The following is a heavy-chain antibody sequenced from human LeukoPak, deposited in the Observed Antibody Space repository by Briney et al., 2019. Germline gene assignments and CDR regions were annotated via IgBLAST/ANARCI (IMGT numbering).Heavy chain of an antibody. CDR1: GVSFSGYY. V-gene: IGHV4-34*01. CDR2: INHSGST. Sequence: SETLSLTCAVYGVSFSGYYWSWIRQPPGKGLEWIGEINHSGSTNYNPSLKSRVTISVDTSKNQFSLKLSSVTAADTAVYYCARGRITIFGVVIIRGGFDPWGQGTLVTVSS. CDR3: ARGRITIFGVVIIRGGFDP. J-gene: IGHJ5*02. D-gene: IGHD3-3*01.